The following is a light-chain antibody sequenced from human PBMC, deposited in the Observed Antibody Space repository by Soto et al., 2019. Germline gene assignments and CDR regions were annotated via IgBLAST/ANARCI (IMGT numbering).Light chain of an antibody. V-gene: IGKV1-13*02. Sequence: AIQLTQSPSSLSASVGDRVTITCRASQGIDNYLAWYQQKPGTAPKLLIYDASSLESGVPSRFSGSGSGTEFTLTISSLQPDDFATYYCQQYNSYSEWTFGQGTKVDIK. CDR1: QGIDNY. CDR3: QQYNSYSEWT. J-gene: IGKJ1*01. CDR2: DAS.